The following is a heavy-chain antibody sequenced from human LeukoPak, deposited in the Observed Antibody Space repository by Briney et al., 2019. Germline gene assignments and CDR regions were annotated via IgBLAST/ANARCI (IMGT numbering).Heavy chain of an antibody. D-gene: IGHD3-10*01. CDR2: IYYSGST. J-gene: IGHJ4*02. Sequence: LETPCVTCTVSGGSISSSSYYWGWIRQPPGKGLEWIGSIYYSGSTYYNPSLKSRVTISVDTSKNQFSLKLSSVTAADTAVYYCAKIMVRGAIRYFDYWGQGTLVTVSS. V-gene: IGHV4-39*05. CDR3: AKIMVRGAIRYFDY. CDR1: GGSISSSSYY.